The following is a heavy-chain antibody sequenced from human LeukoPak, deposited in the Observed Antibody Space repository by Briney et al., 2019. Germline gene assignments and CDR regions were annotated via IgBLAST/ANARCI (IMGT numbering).Heavy chain of an antibody. D-gene: IGHD3-16*01. J-gene: IGHJ4*02. Sequence: PSETLSLTCTVSGGSISSGGYYWSWIRQHPGKGLEWIGYIYYRGSTYYNPSLKSRVTMSVDTSKNQFSLKLSSVTAADTAVYYCARVLGGVINFWGQGTLVTVSS. V-gene: IGHV4-31*03. CDR1: GGSISSGGYY. CDR2: IYYRGST. CDR3: ARVLGGVINF.